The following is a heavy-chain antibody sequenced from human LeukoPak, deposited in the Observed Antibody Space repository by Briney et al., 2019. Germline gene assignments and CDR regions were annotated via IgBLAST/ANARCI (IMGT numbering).Heavy chain of an antibody. D-gene: IGHD6-13*01. CDR2: IIPIFGTA. CDR1: GGTSSSYA. V-gene: IGHV1-69*13. Sequence: ASVKVSCKASGGTSSSYAISWARQAPGQGLEWMGGIIPIFGTANYAQKFQGRVTITVDESTSTAYMELSSLRSEDTAVYYCARAGSRSYYYGMDVWGQGTTVTVSS. CDR3: ARAGSRSYYYGMDV. J-gene: IGHJ6*02.